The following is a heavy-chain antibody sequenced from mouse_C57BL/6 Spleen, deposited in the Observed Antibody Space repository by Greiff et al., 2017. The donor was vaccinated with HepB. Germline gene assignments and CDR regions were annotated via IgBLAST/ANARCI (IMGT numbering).Heavy chain of an antibody. D-gene: IGHD2-4*01. J-gene: IGHJ4*01. CDR2: IHPNSGST. CDR1: GYTFTSYW. Sequence: QVQLQQPGAELVKPGASVKLSCKASGYTFTSYWMHWVKQRPGQGLEWIGMIHPNSGSTNYNEKFKSKATLTVDKSSSTAYMQLSSLTSEDSAVYYCADDYDERYAMDYWGQGTSVTVSS. CDR3: ADDYDERYAMDY. V-gene: IGHV1-64*01.